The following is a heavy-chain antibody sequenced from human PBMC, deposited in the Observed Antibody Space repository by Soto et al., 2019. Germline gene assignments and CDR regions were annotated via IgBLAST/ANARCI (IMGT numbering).Heavy chain of an antibody. V-gene: IGHV1-8*01. Sequence: ASVKVSCKASGYSFTSLDINWVRQTTGQGLEWMGWMQPSSGRTGYAQKFQGRVTMTRDTSINTAYMELSSLTSDDTAFYYCARGVTAGVDYWGQGTLVAVSS. J-gene: IGHJ4*02. CDR3: ARGVTAGVDY. D-gene: IGHD1-26*01. CDR2: MQPSSGRT. CDR1: GYSFTSLD.